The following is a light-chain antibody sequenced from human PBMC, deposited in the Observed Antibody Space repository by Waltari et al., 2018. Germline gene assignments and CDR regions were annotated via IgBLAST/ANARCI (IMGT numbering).Light chain of an antibody. CDR2: AAS. J-gene: IGKJ2*01. V-gene: IGKV1D-8*01. CDR1: QGISSS. CDR3: EQYYSSPYT. Sequence: VIWMLQSPSLLPASTGPRVTISCRMSQGISSSLASYQPTPGNAPALLIYAASTLQSGVPSRFSGSGSGTDFTLTISCLQSEDLATYYCEQYYSSPYTCGQGTKLEIK.